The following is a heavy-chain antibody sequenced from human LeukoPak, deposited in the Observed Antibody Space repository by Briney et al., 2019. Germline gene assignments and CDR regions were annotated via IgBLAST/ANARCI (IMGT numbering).Heavy chain of an antibody. V-gene: IGHV3-11*04. Sequence: GGSLRLSCAASGFTFSDYYMSWIRQAPGKGLEWVSYISSSGSTIYYADSVKGRFTISRDNAKNSLYLQMNSLRAEDTAVYYFARDKRWLQRGAFDIWGQGTMVTVSS. CDR3: ARDKRWLQRGAFDI. CDR2: ISSSGSTI. J-gene: IGHJ3*02. CDR1: GFTFSDYY. D-gene: IGHD5-24*01.